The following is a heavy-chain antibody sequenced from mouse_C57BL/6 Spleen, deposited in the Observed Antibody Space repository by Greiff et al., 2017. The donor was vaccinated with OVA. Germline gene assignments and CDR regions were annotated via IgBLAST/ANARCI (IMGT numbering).Heavy chain of an antibody. CDR3: AIGKLRLRSFAY. CDR1: GYTFTSYW. Sequence: VQLQQPGAELVRPGYSVKLSCKASGYTFTSYWMDWVKQRPGQGLEWIGNIYPSDSENHYNQKFKDKATLTVDKSSSTAYMQLSSLTSEDSAVYYCAIGKLRLRSFAYWGQGTLVTVSA. V-gene: IGHV1-61*01. D-gene: IGHD3-2*02. J-gene: IGHJ3*01. CDR2: IYPSDSEN.